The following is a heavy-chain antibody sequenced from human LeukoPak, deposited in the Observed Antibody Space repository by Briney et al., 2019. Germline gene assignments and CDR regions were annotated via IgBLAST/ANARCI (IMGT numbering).Heavy chain of an antibody. CDR2: ISYDGSNK. CDR3: ARDNYYDSSGYT. CDR1: GFTFSSYA. D-gene: IGHD3-22*01. V-gene: IGHV3-30*04. J-gene: IGHJ5*02. Sequence: GGSLRLSCAASGFTFSSYAMHWVRQAPGKGLEWVAVISYDGSNKYYADSVKGRFTISRDNSKNTLYLQMNSLRAEDTAVYYCARDNYYDSSGYTWGQGTLVTVSS.